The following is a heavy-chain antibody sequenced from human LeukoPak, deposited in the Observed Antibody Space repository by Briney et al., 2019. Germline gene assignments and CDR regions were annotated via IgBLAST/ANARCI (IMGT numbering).Heavy chain of an antibody. V-gene: IGHV4-34*01. J-gene: IGHJ5*02. CDR3: ARGPRITMVRGVYWFDP. CDR2: INHSGST. CDR1: GGSFSGYY. Sequence: PSETLSLTCAVYGGSFSGYYWSWIRQPPGKGLEWIGEINHSGSTNYNPSLKSRVTISVDTSKNQFSPKLSSVTAADTAVYYCARGPRITMVRGVYWFDPWGQGTLVTVSS. D-gene: IGHD3-10*01.